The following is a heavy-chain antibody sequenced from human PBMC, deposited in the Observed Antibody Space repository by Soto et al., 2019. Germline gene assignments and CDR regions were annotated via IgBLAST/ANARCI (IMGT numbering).Heavy chain of an antibody. CDR2: IIPILGIA. D-gene: IGHD5-12*01. CDR1: GGTFSSYT. Sequence: QVQLVQSGAEVKKPGSSVKVSCKAFGGTFSSYTISWVRQAPGQGLEWMGRIIPILGIANYAQKFQGRVTIAEEKSTRTAYMELRNQRSEEAVVYYCEMGGYSGHISGDYDIDILAQGTTVTVCS. J-gene: IGHJ6*02. V-gene: IGHV1-69*02. CDR3: EMGGYSGHISGDYDIDI.